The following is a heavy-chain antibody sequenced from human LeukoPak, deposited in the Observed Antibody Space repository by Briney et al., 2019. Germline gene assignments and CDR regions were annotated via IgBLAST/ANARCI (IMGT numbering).Heavy chain of an antibody. CDR3: ARDRRDGYNVLDY. D-gene: IGHD5-24*01. V-gene: IGHV3-7*01. Sequence: GGSLRLSCAASGFTFSTYWMTWVRQAPGKGLEWVANMKQDGSEKYYVDSVKGRFTISRDNAKNSLYLQMNSLSAEDTAIYYCARDRRDGYNVLDYWGQGTLVTVSS. J-gene: IGHJ4*02. CDR2: MKQDGSEK. CDR1: GFTFSTYW.